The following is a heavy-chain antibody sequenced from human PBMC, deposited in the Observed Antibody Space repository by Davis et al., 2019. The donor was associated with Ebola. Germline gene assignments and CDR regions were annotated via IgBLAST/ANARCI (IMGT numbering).Heavy chain of an antibody. D-gene: IGHD4-11*01. CDR2: ISSSGSTI. CDR1: GFTFSDYY. V-gene: IGHV3-11*01. J-gene: IGHJ6*02. Sequence: GESLKISCAASGFTFSDYYMSWIRQAPGKGLEWVSYISSSGSTIYYADSVKGRFTISRDNAKNSLCLQMNSLRAEDTAVYYCASFRLPYYYGMDVWGQGTTVTVSS. CDR3: ASFRLPYYYGMDV.